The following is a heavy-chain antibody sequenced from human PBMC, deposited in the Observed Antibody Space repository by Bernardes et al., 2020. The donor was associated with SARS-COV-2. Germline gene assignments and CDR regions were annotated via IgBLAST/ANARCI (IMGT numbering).Heavy chain of an antibody. J-gene: IGHJ3*02. Sequence: AAGKASCKTSGYTFSAFYIHCVRQAPGQGPEWMGTINPSGGGTAFAPEFQGRVTLTSDTTTSTVYMELSSLTSDDTAVYYCARGAIGSAVGALDIWGQGTMVTVSS. V-gene: IGHV1-46*01. CDR3: ARGAIGSAVGALDI. D-gene: IGHD6-25*01. CDR1: GYTFSAFY. CDR2: INPSGGGT.